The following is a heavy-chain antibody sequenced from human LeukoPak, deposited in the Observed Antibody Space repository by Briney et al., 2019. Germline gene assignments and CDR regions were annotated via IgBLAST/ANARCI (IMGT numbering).Heavy chain of an antibody. Sequence: PRGSLRLSCAASGFTFSSYAMSWVRQAPGKGLEWVSAISGSGGSTYYADSVKGRFTISRDNSKNTLYLQMNSLRAEDTAVYYCAAIAAAGTCLGYWGQGTLVTVSS. CDR1: GFTFSSYA. D-gene: IGHD6-13*01. J-gene: IGHJ4*02. V-gene: IGHV3-23*01. CDR3: AAIAAAGTCLGY. CDR2: ISGSGGST.